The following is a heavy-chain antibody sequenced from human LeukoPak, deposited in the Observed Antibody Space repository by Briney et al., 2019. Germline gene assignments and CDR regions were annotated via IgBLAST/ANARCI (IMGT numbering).Heavy chain of an antibody. CDR1: GFTFSSYA. J-gene: IGHJ4*02. D-gene: IGHD4-11*01. CDR3: AKVPYSNYVSSEYYFDY. V-gene: IGHV3-23*01. CDR2: ISGSGGST. Sequence: GGSLRLSCAASGFTFSSYAMSWVRQAPGKGLEWVSAISGSGGSTYYADSVKGRFTISRGNSKNTLYLQMNSLRAEDTAVYYCAKVPYSNYVSSEYYFDYWGQGTLVTVSS.